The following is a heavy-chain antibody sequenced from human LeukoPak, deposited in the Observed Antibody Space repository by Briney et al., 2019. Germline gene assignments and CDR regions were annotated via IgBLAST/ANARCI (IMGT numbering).Heavy chain of an antibody. D-gene: IGHD3-22*01. V-gene: IGHV4-39*01. J-gene: IGHJ3*02. CDR3: ARQLYYHDTSGYPSSAFDI. CDR1: GGSISSSNSY. CDR2: IYYSGST. Sequence: PSETLSLTCPVSGGSISSSNSYWGWVRQPPGKGLEWIGSIYYSGSTYYNPSPKSQVTISVDTSKNQFSLKLSSVTAADAAVYYCARQLYYHDTSGYPSSAFDIWGRGTMVTVSS.